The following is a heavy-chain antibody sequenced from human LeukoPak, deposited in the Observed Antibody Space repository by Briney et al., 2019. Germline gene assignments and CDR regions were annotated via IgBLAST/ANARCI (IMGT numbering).Heavy chain of an antibody. J-gene: IGHJ4*02. CDR1: GPTFTSYA. Sequence: SVKLSYKPSGPTFTSYAISRWPQAPRQRLRWMGGIIPIFGTANYAQKFQGRVTITAEESTSTAYMELSSLRSEDTAVYYCASVYDSSGLFNWGQGTLVTVSS. V-gene: IGHV1-69*13. CDR2: IIPIFGTA. D-gene: IGHD3-22*01. CDR3: ASVYDSSGLFN.